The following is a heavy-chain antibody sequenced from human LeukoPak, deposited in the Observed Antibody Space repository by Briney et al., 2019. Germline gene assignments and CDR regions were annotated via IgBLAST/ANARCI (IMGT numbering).Heavy chain of an antibody. J-gene: IGHJ6*03. Sequence: SVKLSCKPSAGTFSSYAISWVRQAPGQGLEWMGGIIPIFGTANYAQKFQGRVTITTDESTSTAYMELSSLRSEDTAVYYCARAGGWNYVTEYYYMDVWGKGTTVTVSS. D-gene: IGHD1-7*01. V-gene: IGHV1-69*05. CDR2: IIPIFGTA. CDR1: AGTFSSYA. CDR3: ARAGGWNYVTEYYYMDV.